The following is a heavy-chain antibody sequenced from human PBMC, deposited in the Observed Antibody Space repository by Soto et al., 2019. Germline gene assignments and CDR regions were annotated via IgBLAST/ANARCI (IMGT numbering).Heavy chain of an antibody. CDR3: ALGSWSGATFDI. CDR1: GGTFNVYT. Sequence: QVQLVQSGAEVKKPGSSVKVSCKASGGTFNVYTIIWVRQAPGQGLEWMGRIIPMLAITNYAQRFQGRVTLXAXXSTTTAYMELSSLTSEDTAVYYCALGSWSGATFDIWGQGTLVTVSS. J-gene: IGHJ3*02. CDR2: IIPMLAIT. V-gene: IGHV1-69*02. D-gene: IGHD6-13*01.